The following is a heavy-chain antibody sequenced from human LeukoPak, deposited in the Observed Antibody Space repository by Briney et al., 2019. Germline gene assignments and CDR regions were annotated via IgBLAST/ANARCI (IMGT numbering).Heavy chain of an antibody. D-gene: IGHD3-22*01. J-gene: IGHJ4*02. CDR1: GGSISSYY. Sequence: SETLSLTCTVSGGSISSYYWTWIRQPPGKGLEWIGYIYYSGSTSYNPSLKSRVTISVDTSKNQFSLKLTSVTAADAAVYYCARYYYDTGGYYHFFDYWGQGTLVAVSS. CDR2: IYYSGST. V-gene: IGHV4-59*12. CDR3: ARYYYDTGGYYHFFDY.